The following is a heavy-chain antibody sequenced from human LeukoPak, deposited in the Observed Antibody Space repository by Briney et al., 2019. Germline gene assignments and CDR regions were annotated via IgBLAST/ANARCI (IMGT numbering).Heavy chain of an antibody. Sequence: SETLSLTCSVSGGSISSHYWSWMRQPPGKGLEWIGYIYYTGSTDYNPSLKSRVTISVDTSKNQLSLKLSSVTAADAAVYYCARSDGAGATDYWGQGTLVTVSS. D-gene: IGHD1-26*01. J-gene: IGHJ4*02. V-gene: IGHV4-59*11. CDR1: GGSISSHY. CDR3: ARSDGAGATDY. CDR2: IYYTGST.